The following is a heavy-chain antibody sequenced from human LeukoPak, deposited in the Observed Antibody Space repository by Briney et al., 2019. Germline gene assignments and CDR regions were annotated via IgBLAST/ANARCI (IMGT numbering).Heavy chain of an antibody. V-gene: IGHV4-59*01. J-gene: IGHJ4*02. CDR3: ARAGAIVKGFFDY. Sequence: PSETLSLTCTVSGGSISSYYWSWIRQPPGKGLEWIGYIYYSGSTNYNPSLKSRVTISVDTSKNQFSLKLSSVTAADTAVYYCARAGAIVKGFFDYWGQGTLVTVSS. CDR1: GGSISSYY. D-gene: IGHD2/OR15-2a*01. CDR2: IYYSGST.